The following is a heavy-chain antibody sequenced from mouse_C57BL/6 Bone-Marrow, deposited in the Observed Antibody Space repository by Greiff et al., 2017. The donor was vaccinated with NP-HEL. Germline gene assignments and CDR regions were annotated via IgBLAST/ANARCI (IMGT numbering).Heavy chain of an antibody. Sequence: QVQLQQSGAELVKPGASVKLSCKASGYTFTSYWMHWVKQRPGQGLEWIGMIHPNSGSTNYNEKFKSKATLTVDKSSSTAYMQLSSLTSEDSAVYYCARIFLIYYYGSSCFDYWGQGTTLTVSS. D-gene: IGHD1-1*01. V-gene: IGHV1-64*01. J-gene: IGHJ2*01. CDR1: GYTFTSYW. CDR3: ARIFLIYYYGSSCFDY. CDR2: IHPNSGST.